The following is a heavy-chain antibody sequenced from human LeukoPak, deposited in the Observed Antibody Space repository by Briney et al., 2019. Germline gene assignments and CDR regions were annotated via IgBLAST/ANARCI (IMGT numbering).Heavy chain of an antibody. D-gene: IGHD1-1*01. J-gene: IGHJ3*02. V-gene: IGHV3-30*02. Sequence: GGSLRLSCAASGFTFSSYGMHWVRQAPGKGLEWVAFIRYDGSNKYYADSVKGRFTISRDNSKNTLYLQMNSLRAEDTAVYYYAKGTGTGPDAFDIWGQGTMVTVSS. CDR2: IRYDGSNK. CDR3: AKGTGTGPDAFDI. CDR1: GFTFSSYG.